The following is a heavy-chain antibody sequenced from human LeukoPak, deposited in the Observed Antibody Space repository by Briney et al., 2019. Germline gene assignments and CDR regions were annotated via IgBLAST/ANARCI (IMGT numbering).Heavy chain of an antibody. CDR3: ARGVDCSGGSCYGDY. D-gene: IGHD2-15*01. Sequence: SETLSLTCAVYGGSFSGYYWSWIRQPPGKGLEWLGEFNHSGSTNYNPSLKSRVTISVDTSKNQFSLKLSSVTAAHTAVYYCARGVDCSGGSCYGDYWGQGTLVTVSS. J-gene: IGHJ4*02. V-gene: IGHV4-34*01. CDR1: GGSFSGYY. CDR2: FNHSGST.